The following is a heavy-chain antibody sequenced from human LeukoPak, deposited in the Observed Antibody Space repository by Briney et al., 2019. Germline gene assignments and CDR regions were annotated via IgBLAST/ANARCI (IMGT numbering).Heavy chain of an antibody. D-gene: IGHD3-10*01. V-gene: IGHV3-43*01. CDR1: GFTFDDYA. J-gene: IGHJ4*02. CDR2: ISWEGHTT. Sequence: GGSLRLSCAASGFTFDDYAMHWVRLAPGKGLEWAALISWEGHTTYYADSVRGRFTISRDNSKNSLYLQMNSLRTEDTAFYYCTRDTDYGSATNYFDSWGQGTLVSVSS. CDR3: TRDTDYGSATNYFDS.